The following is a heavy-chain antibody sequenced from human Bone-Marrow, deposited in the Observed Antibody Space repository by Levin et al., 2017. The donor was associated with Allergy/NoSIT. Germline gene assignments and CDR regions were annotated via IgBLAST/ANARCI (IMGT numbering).Heavy chain of an antibody. J-gene: IGHJ6*02. CDR2: ISTSDTLR. Sequence: LSLTCAASGFTFSSYNMAWVRQAPGKGLEWVSFISTSDTLRTYADSVKGRFTISRDDAQNALHLQMNSLRAEDTAMYYCVRDQGLSERAMDVWGQGTTVTVSS. CDR1: GFTFSSYN. V-gene: IGHV3-21*06. CDR3: VRDQGLSERAMDV.